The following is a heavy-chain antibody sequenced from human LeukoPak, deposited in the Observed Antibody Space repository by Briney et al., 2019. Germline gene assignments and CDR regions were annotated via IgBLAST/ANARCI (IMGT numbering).Heavy chain of an antibody. J-gene: IGHJ4*02. Sequence: GGSLRLSCAASGFTFSSYAMSWVRQAPGKGLEWVSSISGDSGGTYYADSVKGRFTISRDNSKNTLYLQMNSLRAEDTAVYYCAKDIRTLFGELDYRGQGTLVTVSS. CDR2: ISGDSGGT. V-gene: IGHV3-23*01. D-gene: IGHD3-3*01. CDR1: GFTFSSYA. CDR3: AKDIRTLFGELDY.